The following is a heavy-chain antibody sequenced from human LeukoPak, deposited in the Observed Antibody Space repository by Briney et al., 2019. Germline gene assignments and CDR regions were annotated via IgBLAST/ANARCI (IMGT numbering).Heavy chain of an antibody. CDR2: ISWNSGSI. Sequence: GGSLRLSCAASGFTFDDYAMHWVRQAPGKGLEWVSGISWNSGSIGYADSVRGRFTISRDNAKNSLYLQMNSLRAEDTALYYCAKEPYCGGDCYPSPYYFDYWGQGTLVTVSS. V-gene: IGHV3-9*01. CDR1: GFTFDDYA. D-gene: IGHD2-21*02. CDR3: AKEPYCGGDCYPSPYYFDY. J-gene: IGHJ4*02.